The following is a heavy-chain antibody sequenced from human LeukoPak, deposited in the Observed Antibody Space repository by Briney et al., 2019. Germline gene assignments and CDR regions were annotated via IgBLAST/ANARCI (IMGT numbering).Heavy chain of an antibody. J-gene: IGHJ4*02. D-gene: IGHD5-12*01. CDR1: GFTFTSYG. CDR3: AKDARYGYSGYARYYFDY. V-gene: IGHV3-43*01. CDR2: ISWDGGST. Sequence: GGSLRLSCAASGFTFTSYGMSWVRQAPGKGLEWVSLISWDGGSTYYADSVKGRFTISRDNSKNSLYLQMNSLRTEDTALYYCAKDARYGYSGYARYYFDYWGQGTLVTVSS.